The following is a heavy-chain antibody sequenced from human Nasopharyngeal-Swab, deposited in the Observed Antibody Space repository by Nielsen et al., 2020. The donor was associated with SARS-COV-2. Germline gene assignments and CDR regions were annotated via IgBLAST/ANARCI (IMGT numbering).Heavy chain of an antibody. D-gene: IGHD3-10*01. Sequence: GGSLRLSCAASGFTVSSNYMSWVRQAPGKGLEWVSFIYSGGSTYYADSVKGRFTISRDTSKNTLYLQMNSLRAEDTAVYYCARGGLWFGASYYFDYWGQGTLVTVSS. CDR1: GFTVSSNY. J-gene: IGHJ4*02. CDR2: IYSGGST. V-gene: IGHV3-53*01. CDR3: ARGGLWFGASYYFDY.